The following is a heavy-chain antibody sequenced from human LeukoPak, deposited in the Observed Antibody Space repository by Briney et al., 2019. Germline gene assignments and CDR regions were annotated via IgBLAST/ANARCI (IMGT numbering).Heavy chain of an antibody. J-gene: IGHJ6*02. D-gene: IGHD6-13*01. CDR2: INHSGST. CDR1: GGSFSGYY. V-gene: IGHV4-34*01. CDR3: ATRREVIAAADYYYYGMDV. Sequence: SETLSLTCAVYGGSFSGYYWSWIRQPPGKGLEWIGEINHSGSTNYNPSLKSRVTISVDKSKNQFSLKLSSVTAADTAVYYCATRREVIAAADYYYYGMDVWGQGTTVTVSS.